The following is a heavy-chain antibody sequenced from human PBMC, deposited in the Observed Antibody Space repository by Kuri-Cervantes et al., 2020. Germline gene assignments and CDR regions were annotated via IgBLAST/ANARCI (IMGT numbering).Heavy chain of an antibody. D-gene: IGHD4-23*01. CDR2: ISSSSSYI. CDR3: ARVSPAEYGGSADFDL. CDR1: GFTFSSYS. J-gene: IGHJ4*02. V-gene: IGHV3-21*01. Sequence: GGSLRLSCAASGFTFSSYSMNWVRQAPGKGLEWVSSISSSSSYIYYADSVKGRFTISRDNAKNSLYLQMNSLRAEDTAVYYCARVSPAEYGGSADFDLWGQGTLVTVSS.